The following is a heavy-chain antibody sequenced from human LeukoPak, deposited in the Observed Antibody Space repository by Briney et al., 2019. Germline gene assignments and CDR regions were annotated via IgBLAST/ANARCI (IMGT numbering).Heavy chain of an antibody. Sequence: GGSLRLSCAASGFTFSSYAMSGVRQAPGKGLEWVSAISGSGGSTYYADSVKGRFTISRDNSKNTLYLQINSLRAEDTAVYYSAKDLLVFPGGYWGQGTLVTVSS. CDR1: GFTFSSYA. D-gene: IGHD2-21*01. J-gene: IGHJ4*02. CDR2: ISGSGGST. V-gene: IGHV3-23*01. CDR3: AKDLLVFPGGY.